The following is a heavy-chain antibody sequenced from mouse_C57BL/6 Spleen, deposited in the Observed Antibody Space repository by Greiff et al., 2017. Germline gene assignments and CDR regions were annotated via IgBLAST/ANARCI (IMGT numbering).Heavy chain of an antibody. D-gene: IGHD1-1*01. CDR3: ARSEYYGFPFDY. CDR1: GYSFTDYN. V-gene: IGHV1-39*01. CDR2: INPNYGTT. J-gene: IGHJ2*01. Sequence: EVKLMESGPELVKPGASVKISCKASGYSFTDYNMNWVKQSNGKSLEWIGVINPNYGTTSYNQKFKGKATLTVDQSSSTAYMQLNSLTSEDSAVYYCARSEYYGFPFDYWGQGTTLTVSS.